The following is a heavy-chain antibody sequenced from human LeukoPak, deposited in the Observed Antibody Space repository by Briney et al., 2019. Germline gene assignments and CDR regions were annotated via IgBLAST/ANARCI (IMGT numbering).Heavy chain of an antibody. CDR1: GYTFTSYA. CDR2: ISGSGGST. Sequence: EASVKVSCKASGYTFTSYAMSWVRQASGKGLEWVSAISGSGGSTYYADSVKGRFTISRDNSKNTLYLQMNSLRAEDTAVYYCAKELRYFDWSFFDYWGQGTLVTVSS. D-gene: IGHD3-9*01. V-gene: IGHV3-23*01. J-gene: IGHJ4*02. CDR3: AKELRYFDWSFFDY.